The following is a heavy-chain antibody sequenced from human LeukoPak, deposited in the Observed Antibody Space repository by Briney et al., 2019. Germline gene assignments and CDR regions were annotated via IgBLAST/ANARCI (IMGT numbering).Heavy chain of an antibody. D-gene: IGHD5-24*01. Sequence: QPGGSLRLSCAASGFMFSCNWMSWVRLAPGKGLEWVANIKEDGTETYYVDSVKGRFTISRDNAKNSLYLQMNSLRVEDTAVYYCAKEGRSLQTYWGRGTLVTVSS. CDR2: IKEDGTET. V-gene: IGHV3-7*03. J-gene: IGHJ4*02. CDR3: AKEGRSLQTY. CDR1: GFMFSCNW.